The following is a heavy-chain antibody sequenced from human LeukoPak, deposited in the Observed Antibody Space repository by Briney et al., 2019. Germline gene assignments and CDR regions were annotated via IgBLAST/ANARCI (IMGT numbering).Heavy chain of an antibody. J-gene: IGHJ4*02. Sequence: SQTLSLTCAISGDSVSSNRAACNWTRQSPSRGLEWLGRTYYRSKWYNDYSVSVKSRITINPDTSKNHFSLQLNSVTPEATAVYYCARGYDSSWSFDYWGQGTLVTVSP. CDR3: ARGYDSSWSFDY. CDR1: GDSVSSNRAA. CDR2: TYYRSKWYN. D-gene: IGHD6-13*01. V-gene: IGHV6-1*01.